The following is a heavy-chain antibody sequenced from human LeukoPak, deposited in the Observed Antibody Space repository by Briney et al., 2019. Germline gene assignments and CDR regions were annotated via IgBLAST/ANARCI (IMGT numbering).Heavy chain of an antibody. Sequence: SETLSLTCTVSGYSISSGYYWGWIRQPPGKGLEWIGYIYYSGSTNYNPSLKSRVTISVDTSKNQFSLKLSSVTAADTAVYYCASGITMVRGVMPDYWGQGTLVTVSS. CDR1: GYSISSGYY. D-gene: IGHD3-10*01. CDR2: IYYSGST. CDR3: ASGITMVRGVMPDY. V-gene: IGHV4-61*01. J-gene: IGHJ4*02.